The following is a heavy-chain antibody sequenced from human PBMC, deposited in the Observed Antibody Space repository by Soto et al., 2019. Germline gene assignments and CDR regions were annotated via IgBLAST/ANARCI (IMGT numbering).Heavy chain of an antibody. Sequence: GGSLKISCKGSGYSFTTYWIAWVRQMPGKGLEWVGVVYPGDSDTRCSPSFEGHVTISVDKSISTAFLQWNSLKASDNAIYVCARQSTSAPKDYWGQGTLVTVSS. CDR3: ARQSTSAPKDY. CDR1: GYSFTTYW. D-gene: IGHD3-10*01. V-gene: IGHV5-51*01. J-gene: IGHJ4*01. CDR2: VYPGDSDT.